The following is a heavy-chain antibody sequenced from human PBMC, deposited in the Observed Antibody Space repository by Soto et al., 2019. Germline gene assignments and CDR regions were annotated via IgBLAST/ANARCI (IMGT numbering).Heavy chain of an antibody. J-gene: IGHJ3*01. V-gene: IGHV1-69*08. CDR3: ARDLITTRGDALDL. Sequence: QVQLVQSGAEVRKPGSSVKVSCKAPGGTFSTYIISWVRQAPGQGLEWMGRIIPILVITNYAQKFQGRVTVTADRSTSTAYMELPSLKSEDTAVYYCARDLITTRGDALDLWGQGTMVTVSS. CDR1: GGTFSTYI. CDR2: IIPILVIT. D-gene: IGHD3-3*01.